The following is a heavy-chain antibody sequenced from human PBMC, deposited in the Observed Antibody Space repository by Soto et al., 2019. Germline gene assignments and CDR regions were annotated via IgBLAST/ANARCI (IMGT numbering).Heavy chain of an antibody. D-gene: IGHD6-19*01. CDR2: ISYDGSNK. J-gene: IGHJ4*02. CDR1: GFTFSSYA. V-gene: IGHV3-30-3*01. Sequence: LRLSCAASGFTFSSYAMHWVRQAPGKGLEWVAVISYDGSNKYYADSVKGRVTISRDNTKNTLYLQMNSLRAEDTAVYYCARAPGKAGYSSGWSPRYRNTNFDYWGQGTLLSVS. CDR3: ARAPGKAGYSSGWSPRYRNTNFDY.